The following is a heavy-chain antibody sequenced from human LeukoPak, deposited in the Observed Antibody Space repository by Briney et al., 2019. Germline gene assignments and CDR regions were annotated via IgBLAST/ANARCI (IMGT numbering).Heavy chain of an antibody. V-gene: IGHV3-7*02. CDR2: IKQDGSEK. CDR3: ARGKIGYYYGDYDGY. J-gene: IGHJ4*02. Sequence: PGGSLRLSCAASGFTFSNYWMSWVRQAPGKGLEWVASIKQDGSEKYYVDSVKGRFTISRDNAKNSLYLQMNRLRDEDTGVYYCARGKIGYYYGDYDGYWGQGTLVTVSS. CDR1: GFTFSNYW. D-gene: IGHD4-17*01.